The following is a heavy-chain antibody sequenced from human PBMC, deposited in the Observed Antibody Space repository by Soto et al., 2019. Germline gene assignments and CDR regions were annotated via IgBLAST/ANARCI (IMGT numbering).Heavy chain of an antibody. CDR2: IYYTGHT. CDR3: ARGSQLERDALDI. Sequence: QVQLQESGPGLVKPSQTLSLTCSVSGVSINSGGYYWSWIRHHPGKGLEWIGYIYYTGHTFYNPSPKSRVVMSLDTSKNQFSLKLSSVTAADTAVYYCARGSQLERDALDIWGQGTMVTVSS. J-gene: IGHJ3*02. D-gene: IGHD1-1*01. CDR1: GVSINSGGYY. V-gene: IGHV4-31*03.